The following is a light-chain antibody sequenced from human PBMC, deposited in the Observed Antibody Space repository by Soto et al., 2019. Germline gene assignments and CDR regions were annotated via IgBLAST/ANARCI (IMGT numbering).Light chain of an antibody. CDR1: SSDVGGYNY. Sequence: QSVLTQPASVSGTPGPSITISSTGTSSDVGGYNYVSWYQQHPGKAPKLMIYEVSKRPSEVSNRFSGSKSGNTASLTISGLQPEDEADYYCNSYTNRYTFVLGTGTKVTVL. J-gene: IGLJ1*01. V-gene: IGLV2-14*01. CDR2: EVS. CDR3: NSYTNRYTFV.